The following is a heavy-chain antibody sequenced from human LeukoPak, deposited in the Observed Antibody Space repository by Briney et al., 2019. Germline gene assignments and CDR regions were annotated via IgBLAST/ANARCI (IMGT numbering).Heavy chain of an antibody. Sequence: ASVKVSCKASGYTFTSYYMHWVRQAPGQGLEWMGLINPSGGSTSYAQKFQGRVTMTRDTSTSTVYMELHSLRSEDTAVYYCAIPREDCSGGSCYQDYFDYWGQGTLVTVSS. J-gene: IGHJ4*02. V-gene: IGHV1-46*01. CDR1: GYTFTSYY. CDR3: AIPREDCSGGSCYQDYFDY. D-gene: IGHD2-15*01. CDR2: INPSGGST.